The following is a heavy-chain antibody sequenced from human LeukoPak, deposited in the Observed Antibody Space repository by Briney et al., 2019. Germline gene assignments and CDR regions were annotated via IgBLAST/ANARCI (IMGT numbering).Heavy chain of an antibody. Sequence: PGGSLRLSCAASGFTFSSYAMSWVRQAPGKGLEWVSYISSSSSTIYYADSVKGRFTISRDNAKNSLYLQMNSLRAEDTAVYYCARTDYGDYAPPYDAFDIWGQGTMVTVSS. CDR2: ISSSSSTI. CDR3: ARTDYGDYAPPYDAFDI. V-gene: IGHV3-48*01. CDR1: GFTFSSYA. D-gene: IGHD4-17*01. J-gene: IGHJ3*02.